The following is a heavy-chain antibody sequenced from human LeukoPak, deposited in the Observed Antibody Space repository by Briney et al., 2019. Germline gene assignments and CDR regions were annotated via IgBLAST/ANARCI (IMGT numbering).Heavy chain of an antibody. CDR2: INHSGST. CDR1: GGSFSGYY. V-gene: IGHV4-34*01. CDR3: ARGRVRFQFPLDY. Sequence: SETLSLTCAVYGGSFSGYYWSWIRQPPGKGLEWIGEINHSGSTNYNPSLKSRVTISVDTSKNQFSLKLSSVTAADTAVYYCARGRVRFQFPLDYWGQGTLVTVSS. J-gene: IGHJ4*02. D-gene: IGHD4-17*01.